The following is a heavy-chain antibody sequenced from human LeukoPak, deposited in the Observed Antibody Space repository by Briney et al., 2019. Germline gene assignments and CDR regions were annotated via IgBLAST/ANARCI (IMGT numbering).Heavy chain of an antibody. D-gene: IGHD3-10*01. J-gene: IGHJ4*02. Sequence: GGSLRLSCAASGFTFSSYGMSWVRQAPGKGLEWVSVITGSGGNTYYADSVKGRFTISRDNSKNTLYLQMNSLRAEDTAVYYCAKGPRTVRFGDRHKGIFDYWGQGTLVTVSS. CDR3: AKGPRTVRFGDRHKGIFDY. CDR1: GFTFSSYG. CDR2: ITGSGGNT. V-gene: IGHV3-23*01.